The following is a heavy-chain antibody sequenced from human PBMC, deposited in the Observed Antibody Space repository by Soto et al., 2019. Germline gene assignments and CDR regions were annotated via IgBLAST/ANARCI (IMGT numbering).Heavy chain of an antibody. CDR1: GFTFSIYA. CDR2: ISGSGGST. J-gene: IGHJ6*02. Sequence: GGSLGLSCAASGFTFSIYAMSWVRQAPGKGLEWVSAISGSGGSTYYADSVKGRFTISRDNSKNTLYLQMNSLRAEDTAVYYCAKVVFSRIPRYYYYGMDVWGQGTTVTSP. D-gene: IGHD2-15*01. CDR3: AKVVFSRIPRYYYYGMDV. V-gene: IGHV3-23*01.